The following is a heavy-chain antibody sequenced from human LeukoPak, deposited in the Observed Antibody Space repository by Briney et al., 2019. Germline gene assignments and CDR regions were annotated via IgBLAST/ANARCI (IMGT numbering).Heavy chain of an antibody. Sequence: GGSLRLSCAASGFTFSSYSMNWVRQAPGKGLEWVSSISSSSSYIYYADSVKGRFTISRDNAKNSLYLQMNSLRAEDTAVYYCARDRDILSGTGRGYGMDVWGQGTTVTFSS. CDR2: ISSSSSYI. D-gene: IGHD3-9*01. CDR3: ARDRDILSGTGRGYGMDV. V-gene: IGHV3-21*01. CDR1: GFTFSSYS. J-gene: IGHJ6*02.